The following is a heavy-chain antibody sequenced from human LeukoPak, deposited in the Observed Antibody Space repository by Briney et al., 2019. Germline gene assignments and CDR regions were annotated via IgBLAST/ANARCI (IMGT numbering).Heavy chain of an antibody. CDR1: GGSVSSGSYY. V-gene: IGHV4-61*01. CDR2: IYYSGSI. Sequence: KPSETLSLTCTVSGGSVSSGSYYWSWIRQPPGKGLEWIGYIYYSGSINYNPSLKSRVTISVDTSKNQFSLKLSSVTAADTAVYYCARGYGLGSKSWFDPWGQGTLVTVSS. D-gene: IGHD3-10*01. CDR3: ARGYGLGSKSWFDP. J-gene: IGHJ5*02.